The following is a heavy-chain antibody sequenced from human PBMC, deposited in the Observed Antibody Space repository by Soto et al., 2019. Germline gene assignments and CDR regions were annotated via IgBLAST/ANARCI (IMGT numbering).Heavy chain of an antibody. V-gene: IGHV1-69*06. J-gene: IGHJ4*02. CDR3: ARGPPAPTDFGWLLFPLDY. CDR2: IIPIFGTA. Sequence: SVKVSCKASGGTFSSYAISWVRQAPGQGLEWMGGIIPIFGTANYAQKFQGRVTITADKSTSTAYMELSSLKSEDTAVYYCARGPPAPTDFGWLLFPLDYWGQGTLVTVSS. D-gene: IGHD3-9*01. CDR1: GGTFSSYA.